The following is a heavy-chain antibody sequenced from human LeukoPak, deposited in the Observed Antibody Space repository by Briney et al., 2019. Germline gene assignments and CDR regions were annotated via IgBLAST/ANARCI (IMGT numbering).Heavy chain of an antibody. D-gene: IGHD3-10*01. CDR1: GYSFTSYW. V-gene: IGHV5-51*01. CDR3: ARTYYYGSGSHPSLGY. Sequence: GESLKVSCKGSGYSFTSYWIGWVRQMPGKGLEWMGIIYPGDPDTRYSPSFQGQVTISADKSISTAYLQWSSLKASDTAMYYCARTYYYGSGSHPSLGYWGQGTLVTVSS. J-gene: IGHJ4*02. CDR2: IYPGDPDT.